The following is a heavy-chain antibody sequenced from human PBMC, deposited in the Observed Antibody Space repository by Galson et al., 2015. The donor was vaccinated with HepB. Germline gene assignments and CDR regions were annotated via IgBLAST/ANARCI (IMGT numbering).Heavy chain of an antibody. J-gene: IGHJ5*02. CDR1: GYSFTSYW. Sequence: QSGAEVKKPGESLKISCKGSGYSFTSYWIGWVRQMPGKGLEWMGIIYPGDSDTRYSPSFQGQVTISADKSISTAYLQWSSLKASDTAMYYCARLRVYYGSGSPNWFDPWGQATLVTVSS. CDR3: ARLRVYYGSGSPNWFDP. CDR2: IYPGDSDT. V-gene: IGHV5-51*01. D-gene: IGHD3-10*01.